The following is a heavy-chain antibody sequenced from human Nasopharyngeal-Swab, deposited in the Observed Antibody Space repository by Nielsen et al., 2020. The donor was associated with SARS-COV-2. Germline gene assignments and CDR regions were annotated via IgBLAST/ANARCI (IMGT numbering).Heavy chain of an antibody. V-gene: IGHV3-30-3*01. CDR1: GFTFSSYA. D-gene: IGHD3-22*01. CDR2: ISYDGSNK. Sequence: GESLKISCAASGFTFSSYAMHWVRQAPGKGLEWVAVISYDGSNKYYADSVKGRFTISRDNSKNTLYLQMNSLRAEDTAVYYCARGPGYYYDSSGSFPVYWGQGTPVTVSS. J-gene: IGHJ4*02. CDR3: ARGPGYYYDSSGSFPVY.